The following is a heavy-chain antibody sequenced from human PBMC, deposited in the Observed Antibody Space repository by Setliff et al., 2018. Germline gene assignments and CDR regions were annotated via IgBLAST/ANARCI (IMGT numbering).Heavy chain of an antibody. CDR2: ISYDGSNK. Sequence: LRLSCAASGFTFSSYAMHWVRQAPGKGLEWVAVISYDGSNKYYADSVKGRFTISRDNSKNTLYLQMNSLRAEDTAVYYCARASQSYNWFDPWGQGTLVTVS. J-gene: IGHJ5*02. D-gene: IGHD3-16*02. CDR1: GFTFSSYA. CDR3: ARASQSYNWFDP. V-gene: IGHV3-30*04.